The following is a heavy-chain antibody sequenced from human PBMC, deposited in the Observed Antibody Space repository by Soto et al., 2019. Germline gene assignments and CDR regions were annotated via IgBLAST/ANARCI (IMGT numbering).Heavy chain of an antibody. CDR3: ARDLWGYCGADCYPLDV. V-gene: IGHV4-59*01. CDR1: GGSIRDYY. Sequence: PSETLSLTCTVSGGSIRDYYWSWIRQPPGKGLEWIGYMYNTGSTIYNPSLKSRVTISVDTSKNQFSLKLNSVTAADTAVYYCARDLWGYCGADCYPLDVWGQGTTVTVSS. CDR2: MYNTGST. D-gene: IGHD2-21*02. J-gene: IGHJ6*02.